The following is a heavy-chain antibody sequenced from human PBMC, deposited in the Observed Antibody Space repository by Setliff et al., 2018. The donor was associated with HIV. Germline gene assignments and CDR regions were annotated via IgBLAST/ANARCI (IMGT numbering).Heavy chain of an antibody. Sequence: SETLSLTCTVSGGSISSGRYYWSWIRQPAGKGLEWIGHIYTGGSPNYNPSLMSRVTISIDTSKDQLSLKLNSVTAADTAVYYCARVGGFFGEARPPPDYWGQGAPVTVSS. CDR3: ARVGGFFGEARPPPDY. J-gene: IGHJ4*02. CDR1: GGSISSGRYY. CDR2: IYTGGSP. D-gene: IGHD3-10*01. V-gene: IGHV4-61*09.